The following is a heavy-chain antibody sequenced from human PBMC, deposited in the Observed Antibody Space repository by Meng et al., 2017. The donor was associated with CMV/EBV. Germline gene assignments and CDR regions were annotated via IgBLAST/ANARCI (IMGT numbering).Heavy chain of an antibody. J-gene: IGHJ6*02. CDR3: ARGLREYYYYYGMDV. CDR1: GYTFTGYY. D-gene: IGHD3-10*01. Sequence: SVKVSCKASGYTFTGYYMHWVRKAPGQGLEWMGWINPNRGGTNSAQKFQGRVTMTRDTSISTAYMELSSVTAADTAVYYCARGLREYYYYYGMDVWGQGTTVTVSS. V-gene: IGHV1-2*02. CDR2: INPNRGGT.